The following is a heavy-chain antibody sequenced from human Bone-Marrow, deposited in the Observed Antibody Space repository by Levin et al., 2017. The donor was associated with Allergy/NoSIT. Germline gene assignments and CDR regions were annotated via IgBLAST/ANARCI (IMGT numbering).Heavy chain of an antibody. V-gene: IGHV1-69*01. Sequence: KISCKASGGTFSSYAISWVRQAPGQGLEWMGGIIPIFGTANYAQKFQGRVTITADESTSTAYMELSSLRSEDTAVYYCARGGAGRYCSGGSCYWGEWGQGTMVTVSS. CDR1: GGTFSSYA. J-gene: IGHJ3*01. D-gene: IGHD2-15*01. CDR3: ARGGAGRYCSGGSCYWGE. CDR2: IIPIFGTA.